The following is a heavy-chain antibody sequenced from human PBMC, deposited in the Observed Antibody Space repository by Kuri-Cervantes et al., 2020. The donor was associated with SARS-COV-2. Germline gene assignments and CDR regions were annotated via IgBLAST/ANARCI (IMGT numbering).Heavy chain of an antibody. Sequence: SQTLSLTCAVYGGSFSGYYWSWIRQPPGKGLEWIGEINRSGSTYYNPSLKSRVTISVDTSKNQFSLKLSSVTAADTAVYYCARQMMSSITIFGVVITRNWFDPWGQGTLVTVSS. V-gene: IGHV4-34*01. J-gene: IGHJ5*02. D-gene: IGHD3-3*01. CDR3: ARQMMSSITIFGVVITRNWFDP. CDR2: INRSGST. CDR1: GGSFSGYY.